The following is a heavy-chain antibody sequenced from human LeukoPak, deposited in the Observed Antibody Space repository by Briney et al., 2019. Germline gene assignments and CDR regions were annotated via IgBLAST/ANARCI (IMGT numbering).Heavy chain of an antibody. CDR3: ARHEYGSSESIYFDY. J-gene: IGHJ4*02. Sequence: SETLSLTCTVSGGSISSSTYYWGWIRQPPGKGLEWIGSVYYSGSTYYNPSLKSRVTISVDTSKNQFSLKLSSVTAADTAVYYCARHEYGSSESIYFDYWGQGTLVTVSS. CDR1: GGSISSSTYY. D-gene: IGHD3-22*01. CDR2: VYYSGST. V-gene: IGHV4-39*01.